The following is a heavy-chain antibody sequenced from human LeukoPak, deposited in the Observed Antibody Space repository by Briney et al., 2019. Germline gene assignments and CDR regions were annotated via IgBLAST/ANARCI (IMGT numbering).Heavy chain of an antibody. V-gene: IGHV4-30-2*01. CDR1: GGSISSGGYS. J-gene: IGHJ3*02. CDR3: ARGGSYYDSSGYYGAFDI. Sequence: PSETLSLTCAVSGGSISSGGYSWSWTRQPPGKGLEWIGYIYHSGSTYYNPALKSRVTISVDRSKNQFSLKLSSVTAADTAVYYCARGGSYYDSSGYYGAFDIWGQGTMVTVSS. D-gene: IGHD3-22*01. CDR2: IYHSGST.